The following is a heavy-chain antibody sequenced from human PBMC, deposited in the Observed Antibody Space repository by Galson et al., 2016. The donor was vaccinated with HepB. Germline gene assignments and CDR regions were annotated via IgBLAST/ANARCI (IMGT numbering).Heavy chain of an antibody. D-gene: IGHD7-27*01. CDR1: GFTFSNHD. V-gene: IGHV3-23*01. J-gene: IGHJ4*02. Sequence: SLRLSCAAFGFTFSNHDMNWVRQAPGKGLEYISSINYRGESTSYVDSVKGRFTISRDNSRNTLYLQMDNLRAEDTAIYYCVKDPNWEAGCWGRGTPVTVSS. CDR3: VKDPNWEAGC. CDR2: INYRGEST.